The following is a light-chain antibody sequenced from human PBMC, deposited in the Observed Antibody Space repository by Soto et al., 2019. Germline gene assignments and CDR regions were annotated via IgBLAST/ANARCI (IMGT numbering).Light chain of an antibody. CDR2: GAS. CDR3: QQYSNLPSRT. CDR1: QSVRIN. V-gene: IGKV3-15*01. J-gene: IGKJ1*01. Sequence: EIMMKKSPATLSVKQGERATLSCRASQSVRINLAWYQQKPGQAPRLLIYGASTRVTGVPDRFSGSGSGTDFTLTISRLQSEDFAVYYCQQYSNLPSRTFGQVTIVDI.